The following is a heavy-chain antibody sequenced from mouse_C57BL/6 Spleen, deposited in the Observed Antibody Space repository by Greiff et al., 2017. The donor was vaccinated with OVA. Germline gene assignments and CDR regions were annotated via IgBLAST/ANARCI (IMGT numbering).Heavy chain of an antibody. V-gene: IGHV1-42*01. J-gene: IGHJ4*01. Sequence: VQLQQSGPELVKPGASVKISCKASGYSFTGYYMNWVKQSPEKSLEWIGEINPSTGGTTYNQKFKAKATLTVDKSSSTAYMQLKSLTSEDSAVYYCAISWYDYDDYAMDYWGQGTSVTVSS. CDR1: GYSFTGYY. CDR2: INPSTGGT. D-gene: IGHD2-4*01. CDR3: AISWYDYDDYAMDY.